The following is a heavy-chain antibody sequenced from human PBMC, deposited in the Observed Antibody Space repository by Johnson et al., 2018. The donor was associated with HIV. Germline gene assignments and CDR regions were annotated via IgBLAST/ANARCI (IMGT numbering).Heavy chain of an antibody. Sequence: QMLLVESGGGVVQPGRSLRLSCAAFGFTFSSYGIHWVRQAPGKGLEWVAVIWYDGINKYYADSVKGRFTISRDTSKNPLYLQMNSLRAEDAAVYCCGKGRWVGVGDAFDIWGQGTMVTVSS. CDR3: GKGRWVGVGDAFDI. V-gene: IGHV3-33*06. D-gene: IGHD2-15*01. CDR2: IWYDGINK. J-gene: IGHJ3*02. CDR1: GFTFSSYG.